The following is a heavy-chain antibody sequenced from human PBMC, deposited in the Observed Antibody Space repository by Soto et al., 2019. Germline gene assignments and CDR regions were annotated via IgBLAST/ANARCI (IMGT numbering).Heavy chain of an antibody. CDR2: IYHSGST. Sequence: SETLSLTCAVSGGSISSGGYSWSWIRQPPGKGLEWIGYIYHSGSTYYNPSLKSRVTISVDRSKNQFSLKLSSVTAADTAVYYCATYGGMENGFDPWGQGTLVTVS. D-gene: IGHD3-16*01. V-gene: IGHV4-30-2*01. CDR1: GGSISSGGYS. J-gene: IGHJ5*02. CDR3: ATYGGMENGFDP.